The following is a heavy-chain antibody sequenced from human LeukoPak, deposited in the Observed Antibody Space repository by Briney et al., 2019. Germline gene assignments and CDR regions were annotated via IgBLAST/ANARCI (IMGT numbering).Heavy chain of an antibody. V-gene: IGHV3-7*01. J-gene: IGHJ4*02. CDR1: GSTFSAYW. Sequence: GGSLRLSCEDSGSTFSAYWMSWVRQAPGKGLEWVANIKQDGSEENYVDSVKGRFTISRDNAKNSLYLQMGTLRAEDTAVYYGARTVTYAYIYWGQGTLVTVSP. CDR2: IKQDGSEE. CDR3: ARTVTYAYIY. D-gene: IGHD3-16*01.